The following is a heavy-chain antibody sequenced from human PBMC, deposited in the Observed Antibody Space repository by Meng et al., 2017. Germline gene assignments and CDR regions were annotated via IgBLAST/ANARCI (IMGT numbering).Heavy chain of an antibody. CDR1: GFTFSSYA. D-gene: IGHD5-18*01. J-gene: IGHJ4*02. CDR3: AKDRDTAMDTEGFDY. Sequence: GESLKISCAASGFTFSSYAMSWVRQAPGKGLEWVSAISGSGGSIYYADSVKGRFTISRDNSKNTLYLQMNSLRAEDTAVYYCAKDRDTAMDTEGFDYWGQGTLVTVSS. V-gene: IGHV3-23*01. CDR2: ISGSGGSI.